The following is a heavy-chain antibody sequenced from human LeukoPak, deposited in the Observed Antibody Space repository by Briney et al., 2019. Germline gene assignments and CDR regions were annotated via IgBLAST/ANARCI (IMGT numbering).Heavy chain of an antibody. CDR2: IYRSGST. V-gene: IGHV4-38-2*01. D-gene: IGHD4-23*01. J-gene: IGHJ4*02. CDR3: ATHTTVVTPGY. Sequence: PSETLSLTCAVYGGSFSGYYWGWIRQPPGKGLEWIGSIYRSGSTYYNPSLKSRITISVDTSKNQFSLKLSSVTAADTAVYYCATHTTVVTPGYWGQGTLVTVSS. CDR1: GGSFSGYY.